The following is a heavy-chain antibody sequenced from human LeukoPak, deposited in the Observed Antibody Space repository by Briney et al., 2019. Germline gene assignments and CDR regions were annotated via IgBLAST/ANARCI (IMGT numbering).Heavy chain of an antibody. CDR1: GFSFSTSA. Sequence: GGSLRLSCVVSGFSFSTSAMSWVRQAPGKGLEWVSGISESGGSTYYADSVKGRFTSSRDNSKNTLYLQMNNLRAEDTAAHYCAKGSFWGQGTLVTVSS. CDR2: ISESGGST. CDR3: AKGSF. D-gene: IGHD3-10*01. J-gene: IGHJ4*02. V-gene: IGHV3-23*01.